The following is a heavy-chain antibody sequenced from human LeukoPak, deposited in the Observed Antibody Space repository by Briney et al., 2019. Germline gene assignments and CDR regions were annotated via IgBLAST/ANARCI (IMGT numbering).Heavy chain of an antibody. CDR3: ARNSGANVYTYSFQY. J-gene: IGHJ4*02. V-gene: IGHV3-20*04. CDR1: GLTFDDYG. CDR2: IKWNGGTT. Sequence: GSLILSCVAFGLTFDDYGMSWVRQAPGKGLDWVAGIKWNGGTTTYAHSVKGRFTISRDNAKNSLYLQMNSLRVEDAAFYYCARNSGANVYTYSFQYWGRGTLVTVPS. D-gene: IGHD1-26*01.